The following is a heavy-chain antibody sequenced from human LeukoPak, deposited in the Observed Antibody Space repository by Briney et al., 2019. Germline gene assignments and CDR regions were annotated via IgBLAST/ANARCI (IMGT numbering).Heavy chain of an antibody. CDR3: AREAEMATFGYGY. D-gene: IGHD5-24*01. J-gene: IGHJ4*02. CDR1: GYTFTGYY. Sequence: ASVKVSCKASGYTFTGYYLHWVRQAPGQGLEWMGWINPNSGGTNYAQKFQGRVTMTRDTSISTAYMELSRLRSDDTAVYYCAREAEMATFGYGYWGQGTLVTVSS. V-gene: IGHV1-2*02. CDR2: INPNSGGT.